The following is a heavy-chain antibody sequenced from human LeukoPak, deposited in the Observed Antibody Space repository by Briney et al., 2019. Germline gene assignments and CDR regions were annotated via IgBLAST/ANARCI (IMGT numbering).Heavy chain of an antibody. J-gene: IGHJ6*03. Sequence: PGGSLRLSCAASGFTFDDYGMSWVRQAPGKGLEWVSGINWNGGSTGYADSVKGRFTVSRDNAKNSLYLQMNGLRAEDAALYYCARKGRLELLPDPFYYYYYYMDVWGKGTTVTVSS. CDR2: INWNGGST. D-gene: IGHD1-7*01. V-gene: IGHV3-20*04. CDR3: ARKGRLELLPDPFYYYYYYMDV. CDR1: GFTFDDYG.